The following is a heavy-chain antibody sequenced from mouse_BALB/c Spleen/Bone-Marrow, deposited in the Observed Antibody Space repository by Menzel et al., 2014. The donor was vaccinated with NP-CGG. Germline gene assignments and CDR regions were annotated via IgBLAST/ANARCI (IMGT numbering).Heavy chain of an antibody. V-gene: IGHV5-17*02. CDR2: ISSGSSNI. J-gene: IGHJ2*01. CDR1: GFTFSSFG. D-gene: IGHD1-1*01. CDR3: ARAAITTVVAGY. Sequence: EVHLVESGGGLVQPGGSRKLSCAASGFTFSSFGMHWVRQAPEKGLEWVAYISSGSSNIYYADTVKGRFTISRDNPKNPLFLQMTSLRSEDTAMYYCARAAITTVVAGYWGQGTTLTVSS.